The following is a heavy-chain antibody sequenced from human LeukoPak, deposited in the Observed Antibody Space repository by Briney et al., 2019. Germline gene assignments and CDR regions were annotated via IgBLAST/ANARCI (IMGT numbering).Heavy chain of an antibody. CDR2: IYYSGST. CDR1: GGSISSSSYY. D-gene: IGHD3-10*01. CDR3: ARRMWFGELYYFDY. J-gene: IGHJ4*02. V-gene: IGHV4-39*01. Sequence: KASETLSLTCTVSGGSISSSSYYWGWIRQPPGKGLEWIGSIYYSGSTYYNPSLKSRVTISVDTSKNQFSLKLSSVTAADTAVYNCARRMWFGELYYFDYWGQGTLVTVSS.